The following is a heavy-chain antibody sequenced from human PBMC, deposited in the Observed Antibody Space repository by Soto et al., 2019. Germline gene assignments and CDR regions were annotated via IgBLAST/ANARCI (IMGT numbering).Heavy chain of an antibody. CDR3: AGGSGSYYV. CDR1: GFTFSNFG. J-gene: IGHJ4*02. D-gene: IGHD1-26*01. CDR2: ISNDGTSE. V-gene: IGHV3-30*03. Sequence: QVQVVESGGGVVHPEKSLRLSCAASGFTFSNFGMHWVRQAPGKGLEWVAVISNDGTSENYAQSVKGRFTIYRDNSKNTLYLQMNSLRAEDTAVYYCAGGSGSYYVWGQGTLVTVSS.